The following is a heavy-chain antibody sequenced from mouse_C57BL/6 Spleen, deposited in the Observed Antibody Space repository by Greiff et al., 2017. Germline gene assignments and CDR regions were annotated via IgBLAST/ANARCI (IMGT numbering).Heavy chain of an antibody. J-gene: IGHJ4*01. V-gene: IGHV5-6*01. CDR1: GFTFSSYG. CDR2: ISSGGSYT. CDR3: ARRGYGSMDY. Sequence: EVQGVESGGDLVKPGGSLKLSCAASGFTFSSYGMSWVRQTPDKRLEWVATISSGGSYTYYPDSVKGRFTISRDNAKNTLYLQMSSLKSEDTAMYYCARRGYGSMDYWGQGTSGTVSS. D-gene: IGHD1-1*01.